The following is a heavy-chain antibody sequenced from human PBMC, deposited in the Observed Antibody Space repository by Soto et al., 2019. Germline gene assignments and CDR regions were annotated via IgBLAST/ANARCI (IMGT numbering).Heavy chain of an antibody. CDR1: GFTFSGFA. V-gene: IGHV3-73*01. CDR3: TRLDDSSGYEYYGMDV. J-gene: IGHJ6*02. CDR2: IRSKANSYAT. D-gene: IGHD3-22*01. Sequence: GGSLRLSCAASGFTFSGFAMHWVRQASGKGLEWVGRIRSKANSYATAYAASVKGRFIISRDDSKNTAYLQMNSLKTEDTAVYYCTRLDDSSGYEYYGMDVWGQGTTVTVSS.